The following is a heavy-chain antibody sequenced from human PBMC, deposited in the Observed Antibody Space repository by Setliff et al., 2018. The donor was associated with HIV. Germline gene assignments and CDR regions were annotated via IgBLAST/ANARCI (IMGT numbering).Heavy chain of an antibody. CDR1: GFSFRNAW. D-gene: IGHD3-22*01. V-gene: IGHV3-15*01. CDR2: IKTKTQRGTT. CDR3: VTGVGTSSVDY. Sequence: GGSLRLSCAASGFSFRNAWVNWVRQAPGRGLEWVGRIKTKTQRGTTDYAAPAKGRFIISRDDSKNTLYLQMNSLRSEDTAVYYCVTGVGTSSVDYWGQGTMVTVSS. J-gene: IGHJ4*02.